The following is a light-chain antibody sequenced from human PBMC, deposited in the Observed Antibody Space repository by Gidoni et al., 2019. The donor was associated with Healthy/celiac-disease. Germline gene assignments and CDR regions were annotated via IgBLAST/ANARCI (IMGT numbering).Light chain of an antibody. V-gene: IGLV1-40*01. Sequence: QSVLTQPPSVSGAPGQGDTISCTGSSSNIGAGYDVHGYQQLPGTAPKLLIYGNSNRPSGVPDRFSGSKSGTSASLAITGLQAEDEADYYCQSYDSSLSAHVVFGGGTKLTVL. CDR1: SSNIGAGYD. J-gene: IGLJ2*01. CDR3: QSYDSSLSAHVV. CDR2: GNS.